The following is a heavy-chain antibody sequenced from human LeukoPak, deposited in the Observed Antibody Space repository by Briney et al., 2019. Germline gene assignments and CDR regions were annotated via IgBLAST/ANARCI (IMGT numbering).Heavy chain of an antibody. CDR2: IYYSGST. Sequence: SETLSLTCTVSGGSISSYYWSWIRQPPGKGLEWIGYIYYSGSTNYNPSLKSRVTISVDTSKNQFSLKLSSVTAADTAVYYCARTIAAHWRFDYWGQGTLVTVSS. CDR3: ARTIAAHWRFDY. CDR1: GGSISSYY. J-gene: IGHJ4*02. D-gene: IGHD6-6*01. V-gene: IGHV4-59*01.